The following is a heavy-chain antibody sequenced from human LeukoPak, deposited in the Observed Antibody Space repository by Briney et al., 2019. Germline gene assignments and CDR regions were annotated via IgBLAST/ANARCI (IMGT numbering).Heavy chain of an antibody. Sequence: PGGSLRLSCAASGFSFSDFSMNWVRQAPGKGLEDIAYINSNSKSIWYAESVKGRFTISRDNAKNSLYLQMNSLRAEDTAVYYCAKGPRLILYDAYFDYWGQGTLVTVSS. D-gene: IGHD2/OR15-2a*01. CDR3: AKGPRLILYDAYFDY. CDR2: INSNSKSI. CDR1: GFSFSDFS. V-gene: IGHV3-48*01. J-gene: IGHJ4*02.